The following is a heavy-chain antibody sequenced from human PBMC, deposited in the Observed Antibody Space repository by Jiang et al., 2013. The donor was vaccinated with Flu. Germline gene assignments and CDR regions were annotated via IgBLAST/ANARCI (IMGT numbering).Heavy chain of an antibody. CDR3: ARDRLDYGDPMGYGMDV. J-gene: IGHJ6*02. Sequence: KPSQTLSLTCTVSGGSISSGDYYWSWIRQPPGKGLEWIGYIYYSGSTYYNPSLKSRVTISVDTSKNQFSLKLSSVTAADTAVYYCARDRLDYGDPMGYGMDVWGQGTTVTVSS. V-gene: IGHV4-30-4*01. CDR2: IYYSGST. D-gene: IGHD4-17*01. CDR1: GGSISSGDYY.